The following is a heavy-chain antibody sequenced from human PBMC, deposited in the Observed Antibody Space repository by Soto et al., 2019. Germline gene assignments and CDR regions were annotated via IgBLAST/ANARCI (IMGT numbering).Heavy chain of an antibody. CDR3: AKLVPAATGMDV. V-gene: IGHV3-30*18. D-gene: IGHD2-2*01. J-gene: IGHJ6*02. Sequence: QVQLVESGGGVVQPGRSLRLSCAASGFTFSSYGMHWVRPAPGKGLEWVAVISYDGSNKYYADSVKGRFTISRDNSKNTLYLQMNSLRAEDTAVYYCAKLVPAATGMDVWGQGTTVTVSS. CDR1: GFTFSSYG. CDR2: ISYDGSNK.